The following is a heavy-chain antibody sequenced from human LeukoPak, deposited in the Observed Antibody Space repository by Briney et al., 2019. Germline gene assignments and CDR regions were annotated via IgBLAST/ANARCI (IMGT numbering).Heavy chain of an antibody. V-gene: IGHV3-74*01. D-gene: IGHD5-18*01. CDR3: AKISPDTAMVARADAFDI. J-gene: IGHJ3*02. CDR2: IRSDGSST. Sequence: GGSLRLSCAASGFTFSSYWMHWVRQAPGKGLVWVPRIRSDGSSTSYADSVKGRFAISRDNSKNTLYLQMNSLRAEDTAVYYCAKISPDTAMVARADAFDIWGQGTMVTVSS. CDR1: GFTFSSYW.